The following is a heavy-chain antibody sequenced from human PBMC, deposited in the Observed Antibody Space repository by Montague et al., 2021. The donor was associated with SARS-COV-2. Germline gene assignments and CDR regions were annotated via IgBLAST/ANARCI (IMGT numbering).Heavy chain of an antibody. V-gene: IGHV2-70*01. J-gene: IGHJ4*02. CDR3: ARNRLSVFDF. Sequence: PALVKPTQTLTLTCSFSGFSLTTPGVSVGCIRQPPGRALEWLALIDWXHDQYYSRSLGTRLTISPGTSKSQVVLTLTNVDTVDTATYYCARNRLSVFDFWGQGTLVTVSS. CDR1: GFSLTTPGVS. CDR2: IDWXHDQ. D-gene: IGHD2/OR15-2a*01.